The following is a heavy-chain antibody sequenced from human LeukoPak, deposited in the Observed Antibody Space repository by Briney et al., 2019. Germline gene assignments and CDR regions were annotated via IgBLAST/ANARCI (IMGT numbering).Heavy chain of an antibody. V-gene: IGHV4-31*11. CDR2: IYYSGRT. CDR1: GGSISSGGYY. J-gene: IGHJ5*02. Sequence: SETLSLTCAVSGGSISSGGYYWSWIRQHPGKGLEWIGYIYYSGRTYCNPSLKSRVTISVDTSKNQFSLKLSSVTAADTAVYYCARVRDGDYGYIGFDPWGQGTLVTVSS. D-gene: IGHD4-17*01. CDR3: ARVRDGDYGYIGFDP.